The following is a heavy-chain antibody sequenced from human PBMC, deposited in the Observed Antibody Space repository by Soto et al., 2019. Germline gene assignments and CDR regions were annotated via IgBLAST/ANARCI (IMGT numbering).Heavy chain of an antibody. J-gene: IGHJ4*02. Sequence: GGSLRLSCAVSGLTFSSYWMHWVRQAPGKGLVWVSRINSDGSSTSYADSVKGRFTISRDNAKNTLYLQMNSLRAEDTAVYYCARARDYYDSSGYPTFDYWGQGTLVAVSS. CDR3: ARARDYYDSSGYPTFDY. V-gene: IGHV3-74*01. CDR1: GLTFSSYW. CDR2: INSDGSST. D-gene: IGHD3-22*01.